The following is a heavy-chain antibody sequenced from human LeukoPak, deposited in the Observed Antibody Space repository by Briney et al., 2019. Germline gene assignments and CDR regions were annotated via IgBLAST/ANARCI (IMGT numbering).Heavy chain of an antibody. D-gene: IGHD2-2*01. V-gene: IGHV1-46*01. CDR2: INPSGGST. J-gene: IGHJ4*02. CDR1: GGTFSSYA. CDR3: ARDCSSTSPFWFDY. Sequence: ASVKVSCKASGGTFSSYAISWVRQAPGQGLEWMGIINPSGGSTSYAQKFQGRVTMTRDTSTSTVYMELSSLRSEDTAVYYCARDCSSTSPFWFDYWGQGTLVTVSS.